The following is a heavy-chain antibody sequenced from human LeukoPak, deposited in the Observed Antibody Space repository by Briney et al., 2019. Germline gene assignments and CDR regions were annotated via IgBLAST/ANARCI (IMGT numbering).Heavy chain of an antibody. J-gene: IGHJ4*02. V-gene: IGHV1-2*02. D-gene: IGHD6-19*01. CDR2: INPNSGDT. CDR3: ARVGRSSGGFDY. Sequence: ASVKVSFKASGYTFTVYYIHWVRQASGQGLEWMGWINPNSGDTNYAQKFQGRVTMTRDTSISTAYMELSRLRSDDTAVYFCARVGRSSGGFDYWGQGPLVTVSS. CDR1: GYTFTVYY.